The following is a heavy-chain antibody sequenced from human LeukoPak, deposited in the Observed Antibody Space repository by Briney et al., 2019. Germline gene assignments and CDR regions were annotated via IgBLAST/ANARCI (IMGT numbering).Heavy chain of an antibody. CDR2: IYSGGST. V-gene: IGHV3-53*01. CDR3: ALQLGGRSYSSGWYD. J-gene: IGHJ4*02. Sequence: PGGSLRLSCAASGFTVSSNYMSWVRQAPGKGLEWVAVIYSGGSTYYADSVKGRFTIPRDNFKNTFYVQRNSLRADDTAVYYCALQLGGRSYSSGWYDWGQGTLVTVSS. D-gene: IGHD6-19*01. CDR1: GFTVSSNY.